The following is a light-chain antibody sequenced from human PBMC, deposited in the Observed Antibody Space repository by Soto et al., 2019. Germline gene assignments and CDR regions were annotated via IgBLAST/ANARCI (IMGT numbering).Light chain of an antibody. V-gene: IGLV1-40*01. CDR3: QSYDSSLSGYVV. CDR2: GNS. Sequence: QAVVTQPPSVSGAPGQRVTISCTGSSSNIGAGYDVHWYQQLPGTAPKLLIYGNSNRPSGVPDRFSGSKSGTSASLAITGLQAEDEADYYCQSYDSSLSGYVVFGGGTEVTVL. J-gene: IGLJ2*01. CDR1: SSNIGAGYD.